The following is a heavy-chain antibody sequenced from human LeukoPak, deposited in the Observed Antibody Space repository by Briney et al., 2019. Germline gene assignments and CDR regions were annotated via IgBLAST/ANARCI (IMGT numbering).Heavy chain of an antibody. CDR3: AYRTLVSNWFDP. V-gene: IGHV4-34*01. CDR2: INHSGST. Sequence: SETLSLTCAVYGGSFSGYYWSWIRQPPGKGLEWIGEINHSGSTNYNPSLKSRVTISVDTSKNQFSLKLSSVTAADTAVYYCAYRTLVSNWFDPWGQGTLVTVSS. J-gene: IGHJ5*02. D-gene: IGHD1-14*01. CDR1: GGSFSGYY.